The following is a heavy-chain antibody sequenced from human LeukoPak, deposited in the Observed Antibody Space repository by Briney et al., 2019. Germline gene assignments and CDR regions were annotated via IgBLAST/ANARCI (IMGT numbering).Heavy chain of an antibody. D-gene: IGHD5-18*01. CDR1: GYTFSGYY. CDR2: INPNSGDT. J-gene: IGHJ4*02. CDR3: ARMTPDTPMAQAFDY. V-gene: IGHV1-2*02. Sequence: ASVKVSCKASGYTFSGYYMYWVRQAPGQGLEWMGWINPNSGDTSYAQKFQGRLTLTRDTSISTVFMDLSGLTSDDTAVYYCARMTPDTPMAQAFDYWGQGTLVTVSS.